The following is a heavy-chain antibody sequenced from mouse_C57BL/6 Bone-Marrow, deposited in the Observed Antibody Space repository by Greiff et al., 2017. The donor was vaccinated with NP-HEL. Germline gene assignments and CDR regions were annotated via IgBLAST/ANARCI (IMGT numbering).Heavy chain of an antibody. CDR3: ARHERGRGIYYGNWDYAMDY. D-gene: IGHD2-1*01. J-gene: IGHJ4*01. CDR1: GFTFSDYY. V-gene: IGHV5-12*01. Sequence: EVQGVESGGGLVQPGGSLKLSCAASGFTFSDYYMYWVRQTPEKRLEWVAYISNGGGSTYYPDTVKGRFTISRDNAKNTLYLQMSRLKSEDTAMYYCARHERGRGIYYGNWDYAMDYWGQGTSVTVSS. CDR2: ISNGGGST.